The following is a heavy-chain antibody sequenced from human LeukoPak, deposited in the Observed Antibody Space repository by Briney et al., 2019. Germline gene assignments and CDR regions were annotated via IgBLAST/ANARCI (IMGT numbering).Heavy chain of an antibody. D-gene: IGHD6-19*01. CDR2: IYYSGST. CDR1: GGSISSGDYY. J-gene: IGHJ5*02. CDR3: ARELAVAGTVTHRFDP. V-gene: IGHV4-30-4*08. Sequence: SETLSLTCTVSGGSISSGDYYWSWIRQPPGKGLEWIGYIYYSGSTYYNPSLKSRVTISVDTSKNQLSLKLTSVTAADTALYYCARELAVAGTVTHRFDPWGQGTLVTVSS.